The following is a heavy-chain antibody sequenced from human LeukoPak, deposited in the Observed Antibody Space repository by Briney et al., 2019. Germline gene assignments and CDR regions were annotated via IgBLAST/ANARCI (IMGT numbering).Heavy chain of an antibody. CDR1: GFTFSNAW. D-gene: IGHD3-3*01. V-gene: IGHV3-15*01. CDR2: IKSKTDGGTT. J-gene: IGHJ4*02. Sequence: GGSLRLSCAASGFTFSNAWMSWVRQAPGKGLEWVGRIKSKTDGGTTDYAAPVKGRFTISRDDSKNTLYLQMNSLKTEDTAVYYCTTAPTYYDFWSGYYSIYFDYWGQGTLVTVSS. CDR3: TTAPTYYDFWSGYYSIYFDY.